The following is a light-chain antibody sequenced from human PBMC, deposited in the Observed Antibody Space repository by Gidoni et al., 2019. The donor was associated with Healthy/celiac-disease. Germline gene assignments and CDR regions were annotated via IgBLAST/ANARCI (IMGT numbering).Light chain of an antibody. V-gene: IGKV1-5*03. CDR1: QSISSW. J-gene: IGKJ4*01. CDR3: QQYNSYSLT. CDR2: KAS. Sequence: DIQMTQSPSTLSASVGDRVTIPCRASQSISSWLAWYQQKPGKAPKLLIYKASSLASGVPTRFSGSGSGTEFTLTISSLQPDDFATYYCQQYNSYSLTFXGXTKVEIK.